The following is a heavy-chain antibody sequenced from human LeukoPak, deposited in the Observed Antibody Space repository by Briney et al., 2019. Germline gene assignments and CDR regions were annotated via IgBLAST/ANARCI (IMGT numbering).Heavy chain of an antibody. CDR2: ISTDGNDK. CDR3: AKDKSVSADYYFDY. J-gene: IGHJ4*02. CDR1: GFTFSGYA. V-gene: IGHV3-30*04. Sequence: GGSLRLSCAASGFTFSGYAMHWVRQAPGKGLEWLTVISTDGNDKHYADSVKGRFTVARDNPKNTLLLQMNNVRIEDTAVYYCAKDKSVSADYYFDYWGQGTLVTVSS. D-gene: IGHD3-10*01.